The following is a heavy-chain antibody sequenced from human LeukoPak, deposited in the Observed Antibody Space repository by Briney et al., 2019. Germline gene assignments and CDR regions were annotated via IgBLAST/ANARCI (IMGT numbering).Heavy chain of an antibody. J-gene: IGHJ4*02. CDR2: IYYSGST. CDR3: ARGRIQLWSQFDY. D-gene: IGHD5-18*01. V-gene: IGHV4-59*01. Sequence: SSETLSLTCTVSGGSISSYYWSWIRQPPGKGLEWIGYIYYSGSTNYNPSLKSRVTISVDTSKNQFSLKLSSVTAADTAVYYCARGRIQLWSQFDYWGQGTLVTVSS. CDR1: GGSISSYY.